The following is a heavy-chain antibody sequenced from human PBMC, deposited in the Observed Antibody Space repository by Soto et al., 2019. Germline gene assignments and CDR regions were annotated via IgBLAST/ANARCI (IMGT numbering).Heavy chain of an antibody. CDR1: GFTFSSYG. CDR2: ISYDGSNK. Sequence: GGSLRLSCAASGFTFSSYGMHWVRQAPGKGLEWVAVISYDGSNKYYADSVKGRFTISRDNSKNTLYLQMNSLIAEDTAVYYCAKDRFRGWNYGAYYYYYGMDVWGQGTTVTVSS. D-gene: IGHD1-7*01. V-gene: IGHV3-30*18. CDR3: AKDRFRGWNYGAYYYYYGMDV. J-gene: IGHJ6*02.